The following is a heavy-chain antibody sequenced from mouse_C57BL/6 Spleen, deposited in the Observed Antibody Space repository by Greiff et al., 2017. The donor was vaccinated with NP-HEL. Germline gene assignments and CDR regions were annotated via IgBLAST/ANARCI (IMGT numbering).Heavy chain of an antibody. J-gene: IGHJ2*01. Sequence: QVQLQQPGAELVKPGASVKLSCKASGYTFTSYWMQWVKQRPGQGLEWIGEIDPSDSYTNYNQKFKGKATLTVDTSSSTAYMQRSSLTSEDSAVYYCARDYYGSSYYFDYWGKGTTLTVSS. CDR2: IDPSDSYT. D-gene: IGHD1-1*01. CDR3: ARDYYGSSYYFDY. V-gene: IGHV1-50*01. CDR1: GYTFTSYW.